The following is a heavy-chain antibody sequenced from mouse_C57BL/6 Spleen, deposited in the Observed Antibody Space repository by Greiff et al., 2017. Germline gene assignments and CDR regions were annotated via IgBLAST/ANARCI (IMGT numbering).Heavy chain of an antibody. J-gene: IGHJ1*03. CDR1: GYAFSSYW. CDR3: ARWSYYGSSYGYFDV. CDR2: IYPGDGDT. D-gene: IGHD1-1*01. V-gene: IGHV1-80*01. Sequence: VQLQQSGAELVKPGASVKISCKASGYAFSSYWMNWVKQRPGKGLEWIGQIYPGDGDTNYNGKFKGKATLTADKSSSTAYMQLSSPTSEDSAVYFCARWSYYGSSYGYFDVWGTGTTVTVSS.